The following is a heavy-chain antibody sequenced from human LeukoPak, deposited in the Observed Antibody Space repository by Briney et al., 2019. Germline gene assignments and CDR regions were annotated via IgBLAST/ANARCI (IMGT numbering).Heavy chain of an antibody. V-gene: IGHV4-39*07. CDR3: AREWQYQFDD. D-gene: IGHD4-11*01. Sequence: SETLSLTCTVSGVSITNTNYYWAWIRQPPGEGLEWIGSVYDSGITYYTPSLKSRVSISVDTSKNQFSLKETSVTAADTAVYYCAREWQYQFDDWGQGSLVTVSS. CDR2: VYDSGIT. J-gene: IGHJ4*02. CDR1: GVSITNTNYY.